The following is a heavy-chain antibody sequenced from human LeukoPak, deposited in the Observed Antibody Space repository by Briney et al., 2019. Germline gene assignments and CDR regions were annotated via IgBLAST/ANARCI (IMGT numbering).Heavy chain of an antibody. CDR1: GFTFSSYE. Sequence: GGSLRLSCAASGFTFSSYEMNWVRQAPGKGLEWASYISSSGNTIYYADSVKGRFTISRDNAKNSLYLQMNSLRAEDTAVYYCARGGGYYGSGSLHYYYYGMDVWGQGTTVTVSS. V-gene: IGHV3-48*03. CDR2: ISSSGNTI. CDR3: ARGGGYYGSGSLHYYYYGMDV. J-gene: IGHJ6*02. D-gene: IGHD3-10*01.